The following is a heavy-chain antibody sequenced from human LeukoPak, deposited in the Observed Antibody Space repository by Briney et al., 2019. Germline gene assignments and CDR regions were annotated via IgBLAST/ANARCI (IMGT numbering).Heavy chain of an antibody. J-gene: IGHJ6*03. CDR3: ARGGVVPAASYYYMDV. Sequence: ASVKVSCKASGGTFSSYAISWVRQAPGQGLEWMGGIIPIFGTANYAQKFQGRVTITTDASTSTAYMELSSLRSEDTAVYYCARGGVVPAASYYYMDVWGKGTTVTVSS. CDR1: GGTFSSYA. V-gene: IGHV1-69*05. D-gene: IGHD2-2*01. CDR2: IIPIFGTA.